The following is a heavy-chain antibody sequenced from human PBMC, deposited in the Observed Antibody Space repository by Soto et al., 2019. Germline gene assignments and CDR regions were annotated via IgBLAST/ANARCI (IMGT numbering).Heavy chain of an antibody. D-gene: IGHD5-18*01. CDR3: AKDMRRPNVDTAMVPDSGMDV. CDR2: ISGSGGST. V-gene: IGHV3-23*01. Sequence: GGSLRLSCAASGFTFSSYAMSWVRQAPGKGLEWVSAISGSGGSTYYADSVKGRFTISRDNSKNTLYLQMNSLRAEDTAVYYCAKDMRRPNVDTAMVPDSGMDVWGQGTTVTVSS. CDR1: GFTFSSYA. J-gene: IGHJ6*02.